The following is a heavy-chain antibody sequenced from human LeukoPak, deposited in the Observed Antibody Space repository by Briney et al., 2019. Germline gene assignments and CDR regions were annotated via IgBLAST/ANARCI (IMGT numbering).Heavy chain of an antibody. J-gene: IGHJ4*02. V-gene: IGHV7-4-1*02. CDR1: GYTFTSYA. CDR3: SRVDGGIDY. Sequence: GASVKVSCKASGYTFTSYAMNRVRQAPGQGLEWMGWINTNTGNPTYDQGFTVRFVFSLATYVSTAYLQLSIHKVEATAVDYCSRVDGGIDYWGQGTLVTAAS. CDR2: INTNTGNP. D-gene: IGHD2-15*01.